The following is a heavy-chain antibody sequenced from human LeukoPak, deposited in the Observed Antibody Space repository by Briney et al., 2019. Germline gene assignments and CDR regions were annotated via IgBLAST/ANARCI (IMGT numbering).Heavy chain of an antibody. CDR2: IYYSGST. CDR1: GGSISSGGYY. D-gene: IGHD6-19*01. Sequence: SETLSLTCTVSGGSISSGGYYWSWIRQHPGKGLEWIGYIYYSGSTYYNPSLKSRVTISVDTSKNQFSLKLSSVTAADTAVYYCARRYSSGQFDYWGQGTLVTVSS. J-gene: IGHJ4*02. CDR3: ARRYSSGQFDY. V-gene: IGHV4-31*03.